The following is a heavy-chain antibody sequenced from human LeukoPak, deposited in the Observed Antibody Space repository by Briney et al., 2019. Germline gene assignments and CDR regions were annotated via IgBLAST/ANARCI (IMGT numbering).Heavy chain of an antibody. D-gene: IGHD2-15*01. CDR3: ARGPIPYCSGGSCYGMDV. J-gene: IGHJ6*04. V-gene: IGHV4-34*01. Sequence: SETLSLTCAVYGGSFSGYYWSWIRQPPGKGLEWIGEINHSGSTNYNPSLKSRVTISVDTSKNQFSLKLSSVTAADTAVCYCARGPIPYCSGGSCYGMDVWGKGTTVTVSS. CDR2: INHSGST. CDR1: GGSFSGYY.